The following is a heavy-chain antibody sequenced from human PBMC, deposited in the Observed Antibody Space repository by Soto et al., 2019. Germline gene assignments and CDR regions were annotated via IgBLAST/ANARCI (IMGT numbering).Heavy chain of an antibody. Sequence: QVQLVESGEGVVQPGRSLRLSCAASGFTFSSYGMHWVRQAPGKGLEWVAVISYDGSNKYYADSVKGRFTISRDNSKNTLYLQMNSLRAEDTAVYYCAKQGPYDSFDYWGQGTLVTVSS. D-gene: IGHD3-22*01. J-gene: IGHJ4*02. CDR2: ISYDGSNK. CDR3: AKQGPYDSFDY. V-gene: IGHV3-30*18. CDR1: GFTFSSYG.